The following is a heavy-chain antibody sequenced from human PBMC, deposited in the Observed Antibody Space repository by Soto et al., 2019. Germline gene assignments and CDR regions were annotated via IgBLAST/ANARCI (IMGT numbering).Heavy chain of an antibody. D-gene: IGHD5-12*01. CDR3: AKDLRPLRSAAFEI. V-gene: IGHV3-23*01. J-gene: IGHJ3*02. Sequence: EVQLLESGGGLIQPGGSLRLSCAASGFTFSIHAMSWVRQAPGKGLEWVAGISSSGATTFYADSVKGRFTISRDNSKNTLSLLMDSLKGEDTAIYFCAKDLRPLRSAAFEIWGQGTLVTVSS. CDR2: ISSSGATT. CDR1: GFTFSIHA.